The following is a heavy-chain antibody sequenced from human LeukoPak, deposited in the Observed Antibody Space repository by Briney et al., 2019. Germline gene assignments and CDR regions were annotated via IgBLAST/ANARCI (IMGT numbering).Heavy chain of an antibody. J-gene: IGHJ4*02. CDR2: ISDSSAII. Sequence: PGGSLRLSCAASGFTFSSYAMSWVRQAPGKGLDYVAYISDSSAIIYYGDSVKGRFTISRDNAKNSLYLQMNRLRDEDTAVYFCARANSLMFRGVITYFDSWGQGTLVTVSS. CDR3: ARANSLMFRGVITYFDS. V-gene: IGHV3-48*02. D-gene: IGHD3-10*01. CDR1: GFTFSSYA.